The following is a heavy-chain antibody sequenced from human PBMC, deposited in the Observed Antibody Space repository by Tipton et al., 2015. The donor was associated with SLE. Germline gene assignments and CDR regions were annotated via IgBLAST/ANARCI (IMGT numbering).Heavy chain of an antibody. V-gene: IGHV3-30*14. D-gene: IGHD3/OR15-3a*01. J-gene: IGHJ3*01. CDR2: LSSDGSHT. CDR1: GFTFSTYV. Sequence: SLRLSCAASGFTFSTYVMHWVRQAPGRGLEWVAVLSSDGSHTNYAVSVKGRFTISRDNSKNTLYLQMDSLKTEDTAVYYSTTGRTLWGQGTLVSVSS. CDR3: TTGRTL.